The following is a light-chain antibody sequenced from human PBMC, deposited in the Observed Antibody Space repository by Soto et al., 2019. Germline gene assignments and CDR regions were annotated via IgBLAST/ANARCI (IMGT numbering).Light chain of an antibody. Sequence: DIQVTQSPPTLSASVGDRVTITCRASQTISTWLAWYQQKPGKAPKILIYDISSLESGVPSRFSGSGSGTEFTLTIRSLQPDDSATYYCLQVDSYPWSFGQGTKVDIK. CDR2: DIS. V-gene: IGKV1-5*01. CDR3: LQVDSYPWS. J-gene: IGKJ1*01. CDR1: QTISTW.